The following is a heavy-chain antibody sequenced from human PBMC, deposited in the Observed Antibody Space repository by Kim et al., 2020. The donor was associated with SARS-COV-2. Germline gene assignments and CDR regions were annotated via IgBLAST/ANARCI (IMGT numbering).Heavy chain of an antibody. D-gene: IGHD6-6*01. CDR2: N. CDR3: ARANIAARDFDY. V-gene: IGHV6-1*01. J-gene: IGHJ4*02. Sequence: NYDAVSVKSAITINPDQSQNQFSLQLNSVTPEDTAVYYCARANIAARDFDYWGQGTLVTVSS.